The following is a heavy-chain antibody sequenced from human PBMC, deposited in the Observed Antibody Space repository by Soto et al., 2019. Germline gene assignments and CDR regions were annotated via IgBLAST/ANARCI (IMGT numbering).Heavy chain of an antibody. Sequence: SETLSLTCSVSGGSISSGGYYWSWIRQHPGKGLEWIGYIHYSGSTYYNPSLKSRVSISIDRSQNKFSLNLSSATAADTAVYYCARVGVGTVDYFDYWGQGXLVTVSS. CDR3: ARVGVGTVDYFDY. CDR2: IHYSGST. V-gene: IGHV4-31*03. CDR1: GGSISSGGYY. J-gene: IGHJ4*02. D-gene: IGHD3-16*01.